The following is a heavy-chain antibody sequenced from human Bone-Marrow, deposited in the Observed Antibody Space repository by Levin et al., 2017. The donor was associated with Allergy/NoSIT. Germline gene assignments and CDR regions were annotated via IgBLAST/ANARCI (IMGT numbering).Heavy chain of an antibody. Sequence: SVKVSCKASGGTFSSYAISWVRQAPGQGLEWMGGIIPIFGTANYAQKFQGRVTITADESTSTAYMELSSLRSEDTAVYYCARAPWGSGYYRYYYGMDVWGQGTTVTVSS. J-gene: IGHJ6*02. CDR1: GGTFSSYA. CDR2: IIPIFGTA. D-gene: IGHD3-22*01. CDR3: ARAPWGSGYYRYYYGMDV. V-gene: IGHV1-69*13.